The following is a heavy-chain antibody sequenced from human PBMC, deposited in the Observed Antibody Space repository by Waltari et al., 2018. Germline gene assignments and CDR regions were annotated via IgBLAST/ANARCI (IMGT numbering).Heavy chain of an antibody. CDR2: IYSTGIT. Sequence: QVQLQESGSGLVKPSETLSLTCAVSGGSIRSYYWSWIRQPPGKGLEGIGYIYSTGITSYNPSLKSRVTISVDTSNNQFSLKLGSVTAADTAVYYCASGPLYYYYIDVWGKGTTVTVSS. CDR1: GGSIRSYY. CDR3: ASGPLYYYYIDV. J-gene: IGHJ6*03. V-gene: IGHV4-59*01.